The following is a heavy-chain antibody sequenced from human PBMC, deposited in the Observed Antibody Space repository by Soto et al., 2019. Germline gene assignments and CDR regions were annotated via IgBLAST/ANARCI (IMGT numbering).Heavy chain of an antibody. D-gene: IGHD2-15*01. Sequence: GGSLRLSCAASGFTFSDYYMSWIRQAPGKGLEWVLFISSSGSTIYYADSVKGRFTISRDNAKNSLYLQMNSLRAEDTAVYYCARSAEVAALWYFDYWGQGTLVTVSS. CDR1: GFTFSDYY. V-gene: IGHV3-11*01. CDR2: ISSSGSTI. CDR3: ARSAEVAALWYFDY. J-gene: IGHJ4*02.